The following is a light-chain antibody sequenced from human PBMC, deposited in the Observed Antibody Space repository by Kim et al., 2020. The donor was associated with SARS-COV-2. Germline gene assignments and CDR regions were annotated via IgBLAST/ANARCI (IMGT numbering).Light chain of an antibody. V-gene: IGLV3-1*01. CDR1: KLGDKY. CDR2: QDN. J-gene: IGLJ2*01. CDR3: QAWDSRSYVV. Sequence: SYELTQPPSVSVSPGQTASITCSGDKLGDKYAYWYQQKPGQSPVVVIYQDNKRPSGIPERFSGSNSGNTATLTISGTQAMDEADYCCQAWDSRSYVVFGGGTQLTVL.